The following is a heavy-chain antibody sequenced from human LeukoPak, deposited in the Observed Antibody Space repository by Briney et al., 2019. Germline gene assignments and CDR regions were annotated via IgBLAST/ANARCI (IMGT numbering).Heavy chain of an antibody. CDR1: GGSINYYY. CDR3: AREGGGYSRNNWFDP. Sequence: SETLSLTCIVSGGSINYYYWTWIRQPPGKGLEWIGYIYYSGSTNYNPSLKSRVTISVDTSKNQFSLKLSSVTAADTAVYYCAREGGGYSRNNWFDPWGQGTLVTVSS. V-gene: IGHV4-59*01. J-gene: IGHJ5*02. CDR2: IYYSGST. D-gene: IGHD2-2*03.